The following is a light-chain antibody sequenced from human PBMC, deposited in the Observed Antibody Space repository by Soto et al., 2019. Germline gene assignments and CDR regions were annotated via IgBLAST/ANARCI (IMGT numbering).Light chain of an antibody. CDR3: QKYDSAPFT. V-gene: IGKV1-27*01. Sequence: DIQMTQSPSSLSASVGDRVTITCRASQGISNYLAWYQQKQGKIPKLLIADATTLHSGVASRFSGSGFGTDFPRTISSLQHEDVATGDCQKYDSAPFTCGAGTKVDI. J-gene: IGKJ3*01. CDR1: QGISNY. CDR2: DAT.